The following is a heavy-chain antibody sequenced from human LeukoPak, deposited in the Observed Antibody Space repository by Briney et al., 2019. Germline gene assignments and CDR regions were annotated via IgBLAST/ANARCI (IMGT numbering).Heavy chain of an antibody. J-gene: IGHJ4*02. Sequence: GGSLRLPCAGSGFTFSNAWMSWVRQAPGKGLEWVSAISGSGGSTYYADSVKGRFTISRDNSKNTLYLQMNSLRAEDTAVYYCAKAEYSSGWYWGQGTLVTVSS. CDR1: GFTFSNAW. V-gene: IGHV3-23*01. CDR3: AKAEYSSGWY. D-gene: IGHD6-19*01. CDR2: ISGSGGST.